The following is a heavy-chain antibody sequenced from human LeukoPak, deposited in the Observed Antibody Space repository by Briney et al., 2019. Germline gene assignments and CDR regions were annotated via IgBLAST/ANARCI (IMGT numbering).Heavy chain of an antibody. Sequence: GGSLRLSCSTSGFIFSSYPMHWVRQPPGKGLEYVSGITSNGDSTNYADSVKGRFTISRDNSKNTLSLHMSSLRAEDTAVYYCVKDQGEYSSSWYYFDSWGQGTLVTVSS. V-gene: IGHV3-64D*06. CDR2: ITSNGDST. D-gene: IGHD6-13*01. CDR1: GFIFSSYP. J-gene: IGHJ4*02. CDR3: VKDQGEYSSSWYYFDS.